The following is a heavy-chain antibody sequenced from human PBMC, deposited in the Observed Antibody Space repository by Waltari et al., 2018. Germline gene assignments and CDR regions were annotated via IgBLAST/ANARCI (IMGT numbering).Heavy chain of an antibody. D-gene: IGHD5-12*01. Sequence: QLQLQESAPGLVKPSETLSLTCTVSGCSISSSSYYWGWIRQHPGKGLGWIGSIYYSGRTYYNPSLKSRVTISVDTSKNQFSPQLSSVTAADTAVYYCGRIVATINWFDPWGQGTLVTVSS. V-gene: IGHV4-39*01. CDR2: IYYSGRT. CDR1: GCSISSSSYY. J-gene: IGHJ5*02. CDR3: GRIVATINWFDP.